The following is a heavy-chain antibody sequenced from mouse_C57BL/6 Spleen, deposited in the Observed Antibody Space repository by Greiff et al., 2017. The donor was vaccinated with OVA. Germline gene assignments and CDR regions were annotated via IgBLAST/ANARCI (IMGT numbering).Heavy chain of an antibody. Sequence: QVQLQQPGAELVKPGASVKMSCKASGYTFTSYWITWVKQRPGQGLEWIGDIYPGSGSTNYNEKFKSKATLTVDTSSSTAYMQLSSLTSEDSAVYYCARFPNITTVVATPGYYYAMDYWGQGTSVTVSS. D-gene: IGHD1-1*01. CDR1: GYTFTSYW. CDR2: IYPGSGST. V-gene: IGHV1-55*01. CDR3: ARFPNITTVVATPGYYYAMDY. J-gene: IGHJ4*01.